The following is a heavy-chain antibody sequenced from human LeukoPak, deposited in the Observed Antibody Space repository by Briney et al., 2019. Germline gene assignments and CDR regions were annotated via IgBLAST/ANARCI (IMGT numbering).Heavy chain of an antibody. CDR2: IGYDGSNK. Sequence: GGSLRLSCAASGFTFSGYGIHWVRQAPGKGLEWVAFIGYDGSNKYYADSVKGRFTISRDNSKNTLDLQMNSLRAEDTAVYYCARRGSGYDLVGYFDYWGQGTLVTVSS. D-gene: IGHD5-12*01. CDR1: GFTFSGYG. CDR3: ARRGSGYDLVGYFDY. V-gene: IGHV3-33*01. J-gene: IGHJ4*02.